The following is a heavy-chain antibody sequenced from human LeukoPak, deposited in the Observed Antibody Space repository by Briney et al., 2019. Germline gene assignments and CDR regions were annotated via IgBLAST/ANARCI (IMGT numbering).Heavy chain of an antibody. CDR2: ISGSGGST. Sequence: GGSLRLSCAASGLTFSSYAMSWVRQAPGKGLEWVSAISGSGGSTYYADSVKGRFTISRDNSKNTLYLQMNSLRAEDTAVYYCAKDQNYYGSGKDYWGQGTLVTVSS. J-gene: IGHJ4*02. D-gene: IGHD3-10*01. V-gene: IGHV3-23*01. CDR3: AKDQNYYGSGKDY. CDR1: GLTFSSYA.